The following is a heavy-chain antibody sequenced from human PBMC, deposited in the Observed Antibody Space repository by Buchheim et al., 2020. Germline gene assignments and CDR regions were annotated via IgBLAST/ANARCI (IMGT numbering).Heavy chain of an antibody. V-gene: IGHV3-30*18. CDR1: GFTFSSYG. J-gene: IGHJ4*02. CDR3: AKDRGYSYGVFDY. Sequence: QVQLVESGGGVVQPGRSLRLSCAASGFTFSSYGMHWVRQAPGKGLEWVAVISYDGSNKYYADSVKGRFTISRDNSKNKLYLQMNSLRAEDTAVYYCAKDRGYSYGVFDYWGQGTL. CDR2: ISYDGSNK. D-gene: IGHD5-18*01.